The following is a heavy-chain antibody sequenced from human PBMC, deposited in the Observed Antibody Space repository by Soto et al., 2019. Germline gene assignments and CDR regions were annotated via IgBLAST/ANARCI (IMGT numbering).Heavy chain of an antibody. CDR1: GFTFSSYA. J-gene: IGHJ5*02. D-gene: IGHD2-8*01. V-gene: IGHV3-23*01. Sequence: GGSLRLSCAAAGFTFSSYAMSWVRQAPGKGLEWVSAISGSGGSTYYADSVKGRFTISRDNSKNTLYLQMNSLRAEDTAVYYCAKDHGIVLMVYAIHYDPWGQGTLVTVSS. CDR2: ISGSGGST. CDR3: AKDHGIVLMVYAIHYDP.